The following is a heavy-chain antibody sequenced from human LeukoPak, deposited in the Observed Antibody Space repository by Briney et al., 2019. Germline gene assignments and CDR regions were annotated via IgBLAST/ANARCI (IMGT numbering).Heavy chain of an antibody. CDR1: GYTFTSYD. Sequence: ASVKVSCKASGYTFTSYDINWVRQATGQGLEWMGWMNPNSGNTGYAQKFQGRVTMTRNTSISTAYMELSSLRCEDTAVYYCARGRMIFYGSGSPFDYWGQGNLVTVSS. CDR3: ARGRMIFYGSGSPFDY. D-gene: IGHD3-10*01. J-gene: IGHJ4*02. CDR2: MNPNSGNT. V-gene: IGHV1-8*01.